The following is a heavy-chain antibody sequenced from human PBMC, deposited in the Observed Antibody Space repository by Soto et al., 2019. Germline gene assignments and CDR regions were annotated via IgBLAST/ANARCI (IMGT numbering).Heavy chain of an antibody. CDR1: GYTFTTHN. V-gene: IGHV1-8*02. D-gene: IGHD2-8*01. CDR2: MNPNSGTT. Sequence: GASVKVSCKASGYTFTTHNINWVRQATGQGLEWMGWMNPNSGTTGYAQKFQDRITLTRDTSKTTAYMELSSLTSGDTAVYFCVRYGAAAAYWGQGTQVTVSS. J-gene: IGHJ4*01. CDR3: VRYGAAAAY.